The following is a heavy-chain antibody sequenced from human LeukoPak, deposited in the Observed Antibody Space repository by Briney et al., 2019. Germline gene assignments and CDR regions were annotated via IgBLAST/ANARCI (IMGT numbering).Heavy chain of an antibody. CDR2: ISGSGGST. V-gene: IGHV3-23*01. J-gene: IGHJ6*03. CDR3: AEGTMGAYYYYYMDV. D-gene: IGHD1-26*01. CDR1: GFTFSSYA. Sequence: GGSLRLSCAASGFTFSSYAMSWVRQAPGKGLEWVSAISGSGGSTYYADSVKGRFTISRDNSKNTLYLQMNSLRAEDTAVYYCAEGTMGAYYYYYMDVWGKGTTVTVSS.